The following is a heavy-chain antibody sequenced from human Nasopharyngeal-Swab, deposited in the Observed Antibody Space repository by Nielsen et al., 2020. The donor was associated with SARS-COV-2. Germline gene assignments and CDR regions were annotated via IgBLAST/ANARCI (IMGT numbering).Heavy chain of an antibody. Sequence: SVKVSCKASGFSITYRFLHWLRQAPGQALEWMGWIKPFNVNAKYAQKFQGRVSITRDGSRTTASLELSSLRPDDTAMYFCASGQCINGVCNPTDGLDVWGQGTSVTVS. V-gene: IGHV1-45*02. D-gene: IGHD2-8*01. CDR3: ASGQCINGVCNPTDGLDV. J-gene: IGHJ6*02. CDR1: GFSITYRF. CDR2: IKPFNVNA.